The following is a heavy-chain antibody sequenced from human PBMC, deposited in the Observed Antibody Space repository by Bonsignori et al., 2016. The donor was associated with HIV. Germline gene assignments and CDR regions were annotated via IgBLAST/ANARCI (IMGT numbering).Heavy chain of an antibody. J-gene: IGHJ3*01. CDR2: IHTSGST. V-gene: IGHV4-61*02. Sequence: GKGLEWIGRIHTSGSTSSTPSLKSRVTISMEKSKNQVSLRLSSVTAADTAVYYCARGHVVVSIPTPWGASDVWGRGTMVTVSS. CDR3: ARGHVVVSIPTPWGASDV. D-gene: IGHD2-21*01.